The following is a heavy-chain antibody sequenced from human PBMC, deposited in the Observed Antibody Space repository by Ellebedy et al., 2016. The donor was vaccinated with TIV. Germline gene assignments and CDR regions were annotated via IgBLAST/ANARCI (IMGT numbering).Heavy chain of an antibody. Sequence: GESLKISCAASGFTFSSYWMSWVRQAPGKGLEWVANIKQDGSEKYYVDSVKGRFTISRDNAKNSLYLQMNSLRAEDTAVYYCAAVRIQIWFPNWFDPWGQGTLVTVSS. V-gene: IGHV3-7*03. J-gene: IGHJ5*02. CDR2: IKQDGSEK. CDR1: GFTFSSYW. D-gene: IGHD5-18*01. CDR3: AAVRIQIWFPNWFDP.